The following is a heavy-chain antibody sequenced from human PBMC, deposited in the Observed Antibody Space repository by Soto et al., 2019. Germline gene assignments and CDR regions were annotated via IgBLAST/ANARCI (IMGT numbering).Heavy chain of an antibody. CDR2: IDPSDSYT. Sequence: PGESLKISCKGSAYSFTIFWINWVRQMPGRGLEWMGRIDPSDSYTNYNPSFEGHVTISADKSTSTVYLQWGSLKASDTAMYYCSRQPHCSSSSCTGAGHRYYGMEVWGQGTTVTV. J-gene: IGHJ6*02. CDR1: AYSFTIFW. CDR3: SRQPHCSSSSCTGAGHRYYGMEV. D-gene: IGHD2-2*01. V-gene: IGHV5-10-1*01.